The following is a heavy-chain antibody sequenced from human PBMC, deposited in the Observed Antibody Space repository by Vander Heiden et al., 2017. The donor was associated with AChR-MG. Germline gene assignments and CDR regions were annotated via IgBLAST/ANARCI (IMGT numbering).Heavy chain of an antibody. CDR3: AKLNHDY. CDR1: GFTFSSYG. CDR2: ISYDGSNK. Sequence: QVQLVESGGGVVQPGRSLRLSCAASGFTFSSYGMHWVRQDPGKGLEWVAVISYDGSNKYYADSVKGRFTISRDNSKNTLYLQMNSLRAEDTAVYYCAKLNHDYWGQGTLVTVSS. V-gene: IGHV3-30*18. J-gene: IGHJ4*02.